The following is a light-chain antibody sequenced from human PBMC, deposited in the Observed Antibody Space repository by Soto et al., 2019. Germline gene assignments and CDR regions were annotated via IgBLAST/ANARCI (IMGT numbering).Light chain of an antibody. CDR3: QQYHTWPIT. CDR1: QSVSSNY. CDR2: GAS. J-gene: IGKJ4*01. Sequence: EIVLTQSPGTLSLSPGERATLSCRASQSVSSNYLAWYQQKPGQAPRLLIFGASSRATGIPDRFSGSGSGTDFTLTITRLEPEDCAIYYCQQYHTWPITFGGGTKVEIK. V-gene: IGKV3-20*01.